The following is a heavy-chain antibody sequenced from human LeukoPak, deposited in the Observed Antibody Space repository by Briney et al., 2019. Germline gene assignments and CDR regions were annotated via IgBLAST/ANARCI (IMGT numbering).Heavy chain of an antibody. V-gene: IGHV1-18*04. CDR2: ISAYNGNT. CDR3: ARLVATNWFDR. Sequence: ASVKVSCKASVYSFTAYYIHWVRQAPGQGLEWMGWISAYNGNTHYAQKLRGRVTMTTDTSTSTAYMELRRLRSNAAAVYYSARLVATNWFDRWGQGTLVTVSS. J-gene: IGHJ5*02. D-gene: IGHD5-12*01. CDR1: VYSFTAYY.